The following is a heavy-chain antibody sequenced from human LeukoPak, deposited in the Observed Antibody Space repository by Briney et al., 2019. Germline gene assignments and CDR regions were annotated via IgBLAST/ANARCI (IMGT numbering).Heavy chain of an antibody. CDR1: AYSFSTYD. D-gene: IGHD4-23*01. CDR3: ARRLGLRWDLQAFDI. V-gene: IGHV1-8*03. Sequence: ASVKVSCKASAYSFSTYDINWVRQATGQGPEWMGWMNPDSGNTGYAQKFQGRVTITRNTSISTAYMELSSLKSDDTAVYYCARRLGLRWDLQAFDIWGQGTMVTVSS. J-gene: IGHJ3*02. CDR2: MNPDSGNT.